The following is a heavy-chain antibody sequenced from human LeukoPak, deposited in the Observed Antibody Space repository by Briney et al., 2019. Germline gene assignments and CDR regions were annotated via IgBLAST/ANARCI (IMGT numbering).Heavy chain of an antibody. CDR1: GFTFSSYW. Sequence: GGSLKLSCAASGFTFSSYWMTWVRQAPGKGLERVAQIKDDGTEKFYLDSLRGRFTISRDNSKDSLYLHINSLRAEDTAVYYCTRERLYGASALDYWGQGTVVTVSS. J-gene: IGHJ4*02. CDR3: TRERLYGASALDY. V-gene: IGHV3-7*01. CDR2: IKDDGTEK. D-gene: IGHD4-17*01.